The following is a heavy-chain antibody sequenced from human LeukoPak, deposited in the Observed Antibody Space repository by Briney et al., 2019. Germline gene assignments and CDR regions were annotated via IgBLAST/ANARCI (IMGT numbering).Heavy chain of an antibody. V-gene: IGHV4-39*07. D-gene: IGHD2-15*01. J-gene: IGHJ4*02. Sequence: SETLSLTCTVSGGSISSSSYYWGWIRQPPGKGLEGIGSIYYSGSTYYNPSLKSRVTISVDTSKNQFSLKLSSVTAADTAVYYCARGVVAAPQTFDYWGQGTLVTVSS. CDR2: IYYSGST. CDR3: ARGVVAAPQTFDY. CDR1: GGSISSSSYY.